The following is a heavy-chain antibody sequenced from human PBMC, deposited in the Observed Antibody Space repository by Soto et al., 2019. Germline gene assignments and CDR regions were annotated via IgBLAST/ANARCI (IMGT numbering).Heavy chain of an antibody. Sequence: SETLSLTCTVAGGSISSGDYYWSWIRQPPGKGLEWIGYIYYSGSTYYNPSLKSRVTISVDTSNNQFSLRLTSVTAADTAVYYCVRGSQWFDPWGQGTLVTVSS. CDR1: GGSISSGDYY. CDR3: VRGSQWFDP. V-gene: IGHV4-30-4*01. CDR2: IYYSGST. J-gene: IGHJ5*02.